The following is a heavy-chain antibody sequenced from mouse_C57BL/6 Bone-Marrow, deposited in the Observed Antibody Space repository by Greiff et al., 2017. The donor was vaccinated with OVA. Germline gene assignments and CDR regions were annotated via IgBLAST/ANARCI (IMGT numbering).Heavy chain of an antibody. CDR3: ARGYDDWYFDV. CDR1: GYTFTGYW. D-gene: IGHD2-14*01. J-gene: IGHJ1*03. Sequence: QVQLQQSGAELMKPGASVKLSCKATGYTFTGYWIEWVKQRPGHGLEWIGEILPGSGSTNYNEKFKGKATLAADTSSNTAYMQLSSLTAEDSAICYCARGYDDWYFDVWGTGTTVTVSS. V-gene: IGHV1-9*01. CDR2: ILPGSGST.